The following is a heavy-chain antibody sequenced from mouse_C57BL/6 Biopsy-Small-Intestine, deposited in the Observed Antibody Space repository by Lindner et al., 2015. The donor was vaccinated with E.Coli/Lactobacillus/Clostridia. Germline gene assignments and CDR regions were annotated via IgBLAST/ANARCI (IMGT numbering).Heavy chain of an antibody. CDR2: INPSTGGT. V-gene: IGHV1-42*01. J-gene: IGHJ4*01. Sequence: VQLQESGPELVKPGASVKISRKASGYSFTGYYMSWVKQSPEKSLEWIGEINPSTGGTTYNQKFKAKATLTVDKSSSTAYMQLKSLTSEDSAVYYCASSSRGAMDYWGQGTSVTVSS. CDR1: GYSFTGYY. D-gene: IGHD1-1*01. CDR3: ASSSRGAMDY.